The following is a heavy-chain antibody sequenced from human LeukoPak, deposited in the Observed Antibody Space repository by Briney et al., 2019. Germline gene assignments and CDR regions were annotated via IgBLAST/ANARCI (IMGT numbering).Heavy chain of an antibody. CDR2: IYYSGSI. V-gene: IGHV4-59*01. CDR1: GGSMTGYY. CDR3: ARLRGNYFPDY. D-gene: IGHD4-11*01. Sequence: PSETLSLTCGVSGGSMTGYYWTWIRQPPGKGLEWIGYIYYSGSINYNPSLKSRLTISVDTSKNQFSLKLSFVTAADTAVYYCARLRGNYFPDYWGQGTLVTVSS. J-gene: IGHJ4*02.